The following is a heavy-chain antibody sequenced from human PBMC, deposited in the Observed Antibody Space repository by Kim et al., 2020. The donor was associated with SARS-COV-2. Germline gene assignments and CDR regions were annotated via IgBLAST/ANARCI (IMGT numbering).Heavy chain of an antibody. CDR2: IRSKAYGGTT. V-gene: IGHV3-49*03. CDR1: GFTFGDYA. D-gene: IGHD3-22*01. CDR3: IKKAYYYDSSGYPN. Sequence: GGSLRLSCTASGFTFGDYAMSWFRQAPGKGLEWVGFIRSKAYGGTTEYAASVKGRFTISRDDSKSIAYLQMNSLKTEDTAVYYCIKKAYYYDSSGYPNWGQGTLVTVSS. J-gene: IGHJ4*02.